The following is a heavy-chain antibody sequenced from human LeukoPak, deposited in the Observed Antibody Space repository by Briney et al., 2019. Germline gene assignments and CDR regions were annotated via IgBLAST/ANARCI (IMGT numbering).Heavy chain of an antibody. CDR1: GGSFSGYY. CDR2: INHSGST. J-gene: IGHJ5*02. CDR3: AGGRGFDP. V-gene: IGHV4-34*01. Sequence: SETLSLTCAVYGGSFSGYYWSWIRQPPGKGLEWIGEINHSGSTNYNPSLKSRVTISVDTSKNQFSLKLSSVTAADTAVYYCAGGRGFDPWGQGTLVTVSS.